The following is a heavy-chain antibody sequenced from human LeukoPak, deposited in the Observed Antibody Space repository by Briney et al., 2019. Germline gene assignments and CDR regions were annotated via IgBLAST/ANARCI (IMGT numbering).Heavy chain of an antibody. Sequence: GGSLRLTCPATICIHSRYGMRGLRQAPGKGLEWVAVISYDGSNKYYADSVKGRFTISRDNSKNTLFVQMSSLRAKDRAVYYCALEEEHYDTSSYLGNWGQGSLVTVSS. D-gene: IGHD3-22*01. CDR3: ALEEEHYDTSSYLGN. J-gene: IGHJ4*02. CDR2: ISYDGSNK. CDR1: ICIHSRYG. V-gene: IGHV3-30*03.